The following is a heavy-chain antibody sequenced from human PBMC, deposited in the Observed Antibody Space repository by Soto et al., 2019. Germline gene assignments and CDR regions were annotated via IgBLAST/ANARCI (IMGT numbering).Heavy chain of an antibody. J-gene: IGHJ4*02. CDR2: IYYSGST. CDR3: ARDGSSTSSYFDY. D-gene: IGHD6-6*01. CDR1: GGSISSYY. V-gene: IGHV4-59*01. Sequence: SETLSLTCTVSGGSISSYYWSWIRQPPGKGLEWIGYIYYSGSTNYNPSLKSRVTISVDTSKNQFSLKLSSVTAADTAVYYCARDGSSTSSYFDYWGQGTLVTVSS.